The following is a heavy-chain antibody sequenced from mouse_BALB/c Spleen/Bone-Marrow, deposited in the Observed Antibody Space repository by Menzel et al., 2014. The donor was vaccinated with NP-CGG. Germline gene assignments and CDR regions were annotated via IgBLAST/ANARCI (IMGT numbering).Heavy chain of an antibody. CDR1: GYAFTNYW. Sequence: VQLQQSGAELVRPGTSVKVSCKASGYAFTNYWIEWVKQRPGQGLEWIGVINPGSGGSNYNEKFKGKATLTADKSSSTAYMQLSSLTSDDSAVYFCVREMTRYAMDYWSQGTSVTVSS. J-gene: IGHJ4*01. CDR3: VREMTRYAMDY. V-gene: IGHV1-54*01. CDR2: INPGSGGS.